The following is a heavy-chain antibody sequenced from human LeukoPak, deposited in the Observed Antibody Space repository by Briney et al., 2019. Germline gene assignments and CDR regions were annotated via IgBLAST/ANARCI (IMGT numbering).Heavy chain of an antibody. CDR2: ISGDGGTI. Sequence: GGSLRLSCAASGFTLRPYAMHWVRQAPGKGPEYVASISGDGGTISYPDSVKGRFAISRDNSKNTVYLQMGRLRTEDMGVYYCARMATGAAGGALDVWGQGTTVIVS. CDR3: ARMATGAAGGALDV. D-gene: IGHD1-1*01. V-gene: IGHV3-64*02. J-gene: IGHJ6*02. CDR1: GFTLRPYA.